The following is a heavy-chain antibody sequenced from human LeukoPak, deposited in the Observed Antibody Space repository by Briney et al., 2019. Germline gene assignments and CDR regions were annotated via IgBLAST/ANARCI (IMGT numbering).Heavy chain of an antibody. CDR1: GYTLTELS. D-gene: IGHD3-22*01. Sequence: ASVKASCKVSGYTLTELSMHWVRQAPGKGLEWMGGFDPEDGETIYAQKFQGRVTMTEDTSTDTAYMELSSLRSEDTAVYYCALARHYYDSSGYYAFDIWGQGTMVTVSS. CDR3: ALARHYYDSSGYYAFDI. V-gene: IGHV1-24*01. J-gene: IGHJ3*02. CDR2: FDPEDGET.